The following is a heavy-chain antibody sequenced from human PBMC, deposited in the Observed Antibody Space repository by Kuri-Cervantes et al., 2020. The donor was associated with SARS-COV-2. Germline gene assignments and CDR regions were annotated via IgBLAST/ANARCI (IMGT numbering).Heavy chain of an antibody. CDR1: GYTFTSYG. J-gene: IGHJ6*03. CDR3: ARHVLTYYYDSSGYYNYYYYYYMDV. CDR2: ISAYNGNT. D-gene: IGHD3-22*01. V-gene: IGHV1-18*01. Sequence: ASVKVSCKASGYTFTSYGISWVRQAPGQGLGWMGWISAYNGNTNYAQKLQGRVTMTTDTSTSTAYMELRSLRSDDTAVYYCARHVLTYYYDSSGYYNYYYYYYMDVWGKGTTVTVSS.